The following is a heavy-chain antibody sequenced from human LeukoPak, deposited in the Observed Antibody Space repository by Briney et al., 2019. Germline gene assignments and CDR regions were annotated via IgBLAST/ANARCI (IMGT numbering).Heavy chain of an antibody. CDR1: GGSITYRSYY. Sequence: SETLSLTCTVSGGSITYRSYYWGWIRQPPGKGLEWIGYIYYSGSTYYNPSLKSRVTISVDTSKNQFSLKLSSVTAADTAVYYCAREVDYYYYGMDVWGQGTTVTVSS. V-gene: IGHV4-31*03. D-gene: IGHD2-2*01. CDR3: AREVDYYYYGMDV. CDR2: IYYSGST. J-gene: IGHJ6*02.